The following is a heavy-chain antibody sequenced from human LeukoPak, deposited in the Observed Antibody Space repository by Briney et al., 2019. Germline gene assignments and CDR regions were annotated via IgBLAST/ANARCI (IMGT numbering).Heavy chain of an antibody. J-gene: IGHJ6*02. CDR1: GGSISSYY. CDR3: ARGRYCSGGSCYSGGRYYYGMDV. V-gene: IGHV4-34*01. D-gene: IGHD2-15*01. Sequence: SETLSLTCTVSGGSISSYYWSWIRQPPGKGLEWIGEINHSGSTNYNPSLKSRVTISVDTSKNQFSLKLSSVTAADTAVYYCARGRYCSGGSCYSGGRYYYGMDVWGQGTTVTVSS. CDR2: INHSGST.